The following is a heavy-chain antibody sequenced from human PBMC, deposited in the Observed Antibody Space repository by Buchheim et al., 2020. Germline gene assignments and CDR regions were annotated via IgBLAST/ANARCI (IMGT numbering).Heavy chain of an antibody. CDR2: IYYSGST. J-gene: IGHJ4*02. CDR1: GGSISSYY. V-gene: IGHV4-59*01. Sequence: QVQLQESGPGLVKPSETLSLTCTVSGGSISSYYWSWIRQPPGKGLEWIGYIYYSGSTNYNPSLKSRVTISVDTSKNQFSLKLSSVTAADTAVYYCARGRNYDILTGYYRWGYFDYWGQGTL. CDR3: ARGRNYDILTGYYRWGYFDY. D-gene: IGHD3-9*01.